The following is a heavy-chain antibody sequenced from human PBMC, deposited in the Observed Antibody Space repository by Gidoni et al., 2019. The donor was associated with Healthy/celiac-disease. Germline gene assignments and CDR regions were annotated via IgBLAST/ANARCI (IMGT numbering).Heavy chain of an antibody. CDR3: AKDPGVTGIGVVIIGLYFDY. CDR2: ISGSGGST. CDR1: GSTSSSYA. Sequence: EVQLLVSGGGLVQPGGSLRLSRAASGSTSSSYAMRWVRQAPGKGLEWVSAISGSGGSTYYADSVKGRFTISRDNSKNTLYLQMNSLRAEDTAVYYCAKDPGVTGIGVVIIGLYFDYWGQGTLVTVSS. J-gene: IGHJ4*02. D-gene: IGHD3-3*01. V-gene: IGHV3-23*01.